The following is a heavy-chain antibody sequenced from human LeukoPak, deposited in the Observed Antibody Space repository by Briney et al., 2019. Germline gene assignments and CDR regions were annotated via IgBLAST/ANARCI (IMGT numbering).Heavy chain of an antibody. CDR1: GGTFSSYA. V-gene: IGHV1-69*13. D-gene: IGHD2-8*01. CDR3: ARADVLMVYAINHWFDP. J-gene: IGHJ5*02. Sequence: SVKVSCKASGGTFSSYAISWVRQAPGQGLEWMGGIIPIFGTANYAQKFQGRVTITADESTSTAYMELSSLRSEDTAVYYCARADVLMVYAINHWFDPWGQGTLVTVSS. CDR2: IIPIFGTA.